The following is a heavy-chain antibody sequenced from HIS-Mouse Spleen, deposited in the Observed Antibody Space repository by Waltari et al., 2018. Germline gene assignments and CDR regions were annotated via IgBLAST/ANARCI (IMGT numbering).Heavy chain of an antibody. D-gene: IGHD6-13*01. V-gene: IGHV4-39*07. J-gene: IGHJ2*01. CDR2: IYYSEGT. CDR3: AREIPYSSSWYDWYFDL. CDR1: GGSISSSSYY. Sequence: QLQLQESGPGLVKPSETLSLTCTVSGGSISSSSYYWGWIRQPTVKGLEWIGGIYYSEGTYYNPSLKRRVTISVDTSKSQCSLKLSSVTAADTAVYYCAREIPYSSSWYDWYFDLWGRGTLVTVSS.